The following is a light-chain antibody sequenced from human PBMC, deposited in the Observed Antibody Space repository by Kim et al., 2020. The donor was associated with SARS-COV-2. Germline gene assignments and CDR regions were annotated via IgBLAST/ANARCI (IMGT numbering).Light chain of an antibody. CDR3: QQYNNWPPYT. Sequence: VAPGERAPLSCRASQCVSSNLAWYQQKPGQAPRHLIYGASTRATGSPARFSGSGSGTEFTLTISSLQSEDFAVYYCQQYNNWPPYTFGQGTKLEI. V-gene: IGKV3-15*01. CDR2: GAS. J-gene: IGKJ2*01. CDR1: QCVSSN.